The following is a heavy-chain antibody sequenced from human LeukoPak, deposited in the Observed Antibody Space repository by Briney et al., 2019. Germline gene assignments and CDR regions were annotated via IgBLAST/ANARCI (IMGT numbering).Heavy chain of an antibody. CDR1: GGSFSGYY. J-gene: IGHJ3*02. D-gene: IGHD2-2*01. Sequence: SETLSLTCAVYGGSFSGYYWSWIRQPPGKGLEWIGEINHSGSTNYNPSLKSRVTISVDTSKNQFSLKLSSVTAADTAVYYCARDPAPSSTSIWGQGTMVTVSS. CDR3: ARDPAPSSTSI. CDR2: INHSGST. V-gene: IGHV4-34*01.